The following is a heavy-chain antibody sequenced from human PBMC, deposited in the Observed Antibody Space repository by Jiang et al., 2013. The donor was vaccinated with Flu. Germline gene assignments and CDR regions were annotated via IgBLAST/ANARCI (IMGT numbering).Heavy chain of an antibody. J-gene: IGHJ6*02. Sequence: GAEVKKPGASVKVSCKASGYTLTSYYMHWVRQAPGQGLEWMGIINPSGGSTSYAQKFQGRVTMTRDTSTSTVYMELSSLRSEDTAVYYCARELPAAELNYYYYYGMDVWGQGTTVTVSS. CDR3: ARELPAAELNYYYYYGMDV. CDR1: GYTLTSYY. V-gene: IGHV1-46*01. CDR2: INPSGGST. D-gene: IGHD2-2*01.